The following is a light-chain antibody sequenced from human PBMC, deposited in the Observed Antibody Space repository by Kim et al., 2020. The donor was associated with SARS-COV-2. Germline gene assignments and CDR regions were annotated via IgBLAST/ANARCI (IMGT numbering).Light chain of an antibody. CDR2: KDS. J-gene: IGLJ2*01. CDR1: ALPKQY. Sequence: SYELTQPPSMSVSPGQTARITCSGDALPKQYAHWYQQKPGQAPVVVIYKDSERPSGIPERFSGSSSGTTVTLTISGVKAEDEADYYCQSSDSSGNYEVFGGGTQLTVL. CDR3: QSSDSSGNYEV. V-gene: IGLV3-25*03.